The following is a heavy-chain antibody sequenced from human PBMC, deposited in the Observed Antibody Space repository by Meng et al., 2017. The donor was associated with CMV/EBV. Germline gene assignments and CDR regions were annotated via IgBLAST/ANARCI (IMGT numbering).Heavy chain of an antibody. V-gene: IGHV3-33*06. J-gene: IGHJ4*02. CDR3: AKARGSGKYYNCFDY. D-gene: IGHD1-26*01. CDR1: EFSVSNYS. CDR2: RANNGSTK. Sequence: EFSVSNYSSDWVQQPADKGLGLGWIRANNGSTKYYAKSVRGRFTISRDNSRNVLYLQMNSLRAEDTAVYYCAKARGSGKYYNCFDYWGQGALVTVSS.